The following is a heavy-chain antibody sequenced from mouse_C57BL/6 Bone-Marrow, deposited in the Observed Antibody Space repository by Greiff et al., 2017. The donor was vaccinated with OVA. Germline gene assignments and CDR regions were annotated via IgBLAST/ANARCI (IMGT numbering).Heavy chain of an antibody. CDR1: GYTFTSYW. J-gene: IGHJ1*03. V-gene: IGHV1-50*01. CDR2: IDPSDSYT. Sequence: VQLQQPGAELVKPGASVKLSCKASGYTFTSYWMQWVKQRPGQGLEWIGEIDPSDSYTNYNQKFKGKATLTVDTSSSTAYMQLSSLTSEDSAVYYCARSHYYGSSWYFDVWGTGTTVTVSS. D-gene: IGHD1-1*01. CDR3: ARSHYYGSSWYFDV.